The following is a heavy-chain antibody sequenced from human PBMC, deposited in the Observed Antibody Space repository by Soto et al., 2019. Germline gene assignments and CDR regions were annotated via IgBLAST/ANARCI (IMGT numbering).Heavy chain of an antibody. J-gene: IGHJ4*02. CDR1: GFTFSTYW. CDR2: MSSDGSST. Sequence: EVQLVESGGDLVQPGGSLRLSCAASGFTFSTYWMHWVRQVPGKGPEWVSRMSSDGSSTAYADSVRGRFIISRDNAKNTLYLRMNSLRVDDTAVYYCARGTVRDHDFGDHWGLGTLVAVSS. V-gene: IGHV3-74*01. CDR3: ARGTVRDHDFGDH. D-gene: IGHD4-17*01.